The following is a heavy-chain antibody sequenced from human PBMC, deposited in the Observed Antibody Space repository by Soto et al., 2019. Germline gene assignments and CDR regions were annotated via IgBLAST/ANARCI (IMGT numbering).Heavy chain of an antibody. CDR3: AKEIMAAAYATTSAFDL. CDR1: GFTFSSFA. J-gene: IGHJ4*02. Sequence: ERQLLESGGGLVQPGGSRRLSCVASGFTFSSFAMDWVRQSPGTGLEWVAGVDGSGYDTSFAASVNGRFTISRDNSENTLFLHMTNLRAEDTARYYCAKEIMAAAYATTSAFDLWGPGTVVSVS. V-gene: IGHV3-23*01. D-gene: IGHD2-15*01. CDR2: VDGSGYDT.